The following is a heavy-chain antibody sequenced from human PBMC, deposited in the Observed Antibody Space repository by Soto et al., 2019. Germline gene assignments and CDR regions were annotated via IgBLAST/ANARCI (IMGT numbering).Heavy chain of an antibody. V-gene: IGHV1-3*01. CDR1: GYTFTGYA. Sequence: GASVKVSCKASGYTFTGYAMHWVRQAPGQRLEWMGWINAGNGNTKYSQKFQGRVTITRDTSASTAYMELSSLRSEDTAVYYCARVPRVATIYYFDYWGQGTLVTVS. CDR2: INAGNGNT. J-gene: IGHJ4*02. CDR3: ARVPRVATIYYFDY. D-gene: IGHD5-12*01.